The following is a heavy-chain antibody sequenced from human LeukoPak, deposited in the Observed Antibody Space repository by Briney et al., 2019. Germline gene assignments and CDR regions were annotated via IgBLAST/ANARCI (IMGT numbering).Heavy chain of an antibody. CDR3: ARDYGYDILTGYFSDY. CDR2: INPKTGDT. CDR1: GYTFTAYH. Sequence: ASVKVSCKASGYTFTAYHMHWVRQAPGQGLEWMGWINPKTGDTYFAQRFQCRVDLTRDTSISTAYMELSRLSSDETAVYYCARDYGYDILTGYFSDYWGQGALVTVSS. V-gene: IGHV1-2*02. D-gene: IGHD3-9*01. J-gene: IGHJ4*02.